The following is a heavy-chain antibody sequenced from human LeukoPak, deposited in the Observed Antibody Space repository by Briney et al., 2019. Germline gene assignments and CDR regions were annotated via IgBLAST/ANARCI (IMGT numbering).Heavy chain of an antibody. D-gene: IGHD6-13*01. Sequence: SETLSLTCTVSGGSISSYYWSWIRQPPGKGLEWVGYIYYSGSTNYNPSLKSRVTISVDTSKNQFSLKLTSVTDADTAVYYCARQGGIAAAATNFDYWGQGTLVTVSS. CDR3: ARQGGIAAAATNFDY. V-gene: IGHV4-59*08. J-gene: IGHJ4*02. CDR1: GGSISSYY. CDR2: IYYSGST.